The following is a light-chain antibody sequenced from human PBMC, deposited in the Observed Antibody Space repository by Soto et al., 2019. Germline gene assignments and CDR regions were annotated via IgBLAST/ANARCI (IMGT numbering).Light chain of an antibody. V-gene: IGLV2-11*01. J-gene: IGLJ2*01. CDR1: SSDVGSFNY. Sequence: QSALTQPRSVSGSPGQSVTISCTGTSSDVGSFNYVSWYQQHPGKAPKLMIYDVSKRPSGVPDRFSGSKSGNTASLTISGLQAEDAANYYCCSYAGTYNIIFGGGTKLTVL. CDR2: DVS. CDR3: CSYAGTYNII.